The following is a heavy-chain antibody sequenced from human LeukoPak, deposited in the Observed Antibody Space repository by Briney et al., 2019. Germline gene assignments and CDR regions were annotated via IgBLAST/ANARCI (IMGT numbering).Heavy chain of an antibody. CDR3: ARDDVAVIGALDF. Sequence: WGSLTLSCAASGYTFSSYGMHWVRQAPGKGLEWVAVIWYDGSNKYYADSVKGRFTISRDNSKNTLYLQMNSLRAEDTAVYYCARDDVAVIGALDFWGKTDLLIVSS. CDR1: GYTFSSYG. D-gene: IGHD2-21*01. V-gene: IGHV3-33*01. CDR2: IWYDGSNK. J-gene: IGHJ4*02.